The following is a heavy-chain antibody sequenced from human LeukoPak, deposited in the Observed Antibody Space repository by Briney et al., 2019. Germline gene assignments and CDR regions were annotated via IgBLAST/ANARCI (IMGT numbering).Heavy chain of an antibody. CDR3: AKESTVTPGNVNWFDP. D-gene: IGHD4-17*01. V-gene: IGHV3-23*01. CDR1: RFTFSIYA. J-gene: IGHJ5*02. Sequence: PGGSLRLSCAASRFTFSIYAMSWVRQAPGKGLEWVSGISGSGGDTYYADSVKGRFTISRDNSKNRVYLHMNSLRAEDTAVYYCAKESTVTPGNVNWFDPWGQGTLVTVSS. CDR2: ISGSGGDT.